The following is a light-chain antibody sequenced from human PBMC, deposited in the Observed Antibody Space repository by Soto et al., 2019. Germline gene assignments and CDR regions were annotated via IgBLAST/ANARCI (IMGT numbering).Light chain of an antibody. CDR3: QQRSNWPWT. J-gene: IGKJ1*01. V-gene: IGKV3-11*01. Sequence: EIVLTQSPATLSLSPGERATLSCRASQSVRSNLAWCQQKPGQAPRLLIYDASNRATGIPGRFSGSGSGTDFTLTISNLAPEDFAVYYCQQRSNWPWTFGQGAKVEIK. CDR2: DAS. CDR1: QSVRSN.